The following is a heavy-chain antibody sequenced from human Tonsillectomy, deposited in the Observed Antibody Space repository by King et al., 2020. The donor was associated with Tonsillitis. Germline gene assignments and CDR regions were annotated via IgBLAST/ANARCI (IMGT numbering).Heavy chain of an antibody. J-gene: IGHJ6*02. D-gene: IGHD2-15*01. CDR1: AFTFSSYG. CDR3: EKENGWEVLYSSYSYCYGMDV. V-gene: IGHV3-30*18. CDR2: ISFDGSNK. Sequence: VQLVESGGGVVQPGRSLRLSCAASAFTFSSYGMRWVRQAPGKGLEWVAVISFDGSNKYYADSVKGRFTISRDNSKNTLYLQMNSLRAEDTAVYYCEKENGWEVLYSSYSYCYGMDVWGQGTTVTVSS.